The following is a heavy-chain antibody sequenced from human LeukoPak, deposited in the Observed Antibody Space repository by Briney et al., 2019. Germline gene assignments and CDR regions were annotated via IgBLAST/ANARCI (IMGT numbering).Heavy chain of an antibody. CDR1: GGSFSGYY. J-gene: IGHJ4*02. CDR2: INHSGST. CDR3: ARLYGSGSYYRH. D-gene: IGHD3-10*01. V-gene: IGHV4-34*01. Sequence: LETLSLTCAVYGGSFSGYYRSWIRQPPGKGLEWIGEINHSGSTNYNPSLKSRVIISVDTSKNQFSLKLSSVTAADTAVYYCARLYGSGSYYRHWGQGILVTVSS.